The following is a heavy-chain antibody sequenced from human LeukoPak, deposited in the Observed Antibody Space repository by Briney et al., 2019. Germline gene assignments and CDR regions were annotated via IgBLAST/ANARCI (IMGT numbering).Heavy chain of an antibody. Sequence: VASVKVSCKASGYTFTSYAMHWVRQAPGQRLEWMGWIDAGNGNTKYSQEFQGRVTITRDTSASTAYMELSSLRSEDMAVYYCARGGYSYGQIDYWGQGTLVTVSS. D-gene: IGHD5-18*01. J-gene: IGHJ4*02. V-gene: IGHV1-3*03. CDR3: ARGGYSYGQIDY. CDR2: IDAGNGNT. CDR1: GYTFTSYA.